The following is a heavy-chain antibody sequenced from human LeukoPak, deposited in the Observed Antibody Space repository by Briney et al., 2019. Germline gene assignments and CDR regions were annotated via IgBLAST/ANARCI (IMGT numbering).Heavy chain of an antibody. D-gene: IGHD6-19*01. CDR3: AKGKETSSGWEGPFDY. V-gene: IGHV3-9*01. J-gene: IGHJ4*02. CDR2: ISWNSGSI. CDR1: GFTFDDYA. Sequence: GGSLRLSCAASGFTFDDYAMHWVRQAPGKGLEWVSGISWNSGSIGYADSVKGRFTISRDNAKNSLYLQMNSLRAEDTALYYCAKGKETSSGWEGPFDYWGQGTLVTVSS.